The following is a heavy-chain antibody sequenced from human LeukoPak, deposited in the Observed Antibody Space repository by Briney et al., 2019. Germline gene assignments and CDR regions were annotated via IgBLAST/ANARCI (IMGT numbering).Heavy chain of an antibody. CDR3: ARGPVTTFDY. CDR2: IYYSGST. D-gene: IGHD4-17*01. V-gene: IGHV4-59*01. CDR1: GGSISSYY. J-gene: IGHJ4*02. Sequence: PSETLSLTCTVYGGSISSYYWSWIRQPPGKGLEWIGYIYYSGSTNYNPSLKSRVTISVDTSKNQFSLKLSSVTAADTAVYYCARGPVTTFDYWGQGTLVTVSS.